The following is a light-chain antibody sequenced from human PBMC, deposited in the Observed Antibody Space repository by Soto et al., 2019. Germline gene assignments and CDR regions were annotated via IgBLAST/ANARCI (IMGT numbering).Light chain of an antibody. CDR2: KAS. CDR3: QQYDNYPFT. V-gene: IGKV1-5*03. J-gene: IGKJ3*01. Sequence: DIQMTQSPSTLSASVGDRVTITCRASQNIDSWLAWYQKRPGKAPNLLIYKASTLESGVPSRFSGSGSGTEFTLSISSLQPDDFATYYCQQYDNYPFTFGPGTKVDIK. CDR1: QNIDSW.